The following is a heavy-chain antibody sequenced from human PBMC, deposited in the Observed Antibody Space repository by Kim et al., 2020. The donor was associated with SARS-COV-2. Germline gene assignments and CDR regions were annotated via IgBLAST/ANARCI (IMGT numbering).Heavy chain of an antibody. CDR1: GGSISSGGYY. CDR2: IYYSGST. Sequence: SETLSLTCTVSGGSISSGGYYWSWIRQHPGKGLEWIGYIYYSGSTYYNPSLKCRVTISVDTSKNQFSLKLSSVTAADTAVYYCASTYQLLYGPFDYWGQGTLVTVSS. D-gene: IGHD2-2*02. J-gene: IGHJ4*02. V-gene: IGHV4-31*03. CDR3: ASTYQLLYGPFDY.